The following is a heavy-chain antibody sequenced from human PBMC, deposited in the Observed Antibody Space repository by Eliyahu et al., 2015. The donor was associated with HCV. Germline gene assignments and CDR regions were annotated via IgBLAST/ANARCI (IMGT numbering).Heavy chain of an antibody. J-gene: IGHJ4*02. CDR2: FSGSGGNT. CDR3: AKGDRDDYGDYGFDY. Sequence: EVQVLESGGGLVQPGGSLRLSCAASGFPITNYAMTWVRQAPGKGLAWLSTFSGSGGNTFYADSVRGRFTMSRDNSKNTLYLQMHSLRADDTAVYYCAKGDRDDYGDYGFDYWGQGTLVTVSS. V-gene: IGHV3-23*01. CDR1: GFPITNYA. D-gene: IGHD4-17*01.